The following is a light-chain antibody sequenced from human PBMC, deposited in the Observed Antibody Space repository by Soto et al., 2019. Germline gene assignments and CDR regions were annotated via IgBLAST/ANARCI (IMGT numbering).Light chain of an antibody. Sequence: EIVLTQSPGTLSLSPGQRATLSCRASQSVRGSNLAWYQQKPGQAPRLLIYGASSRATGIPDRFSGSGSGTDFTLTMSRLAREDFALYYCQEYGSPRKKFGHGTKVYIX. CDR3: QEYGSPRKK. J-gene: IGKJ1*01. CDR1: QSVRGSN. V-gene: IGKV3-20*01. CDR2: GAS.